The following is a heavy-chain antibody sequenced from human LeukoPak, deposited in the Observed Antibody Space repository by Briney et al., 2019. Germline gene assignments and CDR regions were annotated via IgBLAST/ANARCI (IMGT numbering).Heavy chain of an antibody. CDR2: MNPNSGNT. Sequence: GASVKVSCKAPGYTFTSYDINWVRQATGQGLEWMGWMNPNSGNTGYAQKFQGRVTMTRNTSISTAYMKLSSLRSEDTAVYYCARGIAVAGFDYWGQGTLVTVSS. D-gene: IGHD6-19*01. CDR3: ARGIAVAGFDY. J-gene: IGHJ4*02. CDR1: GYTFTSYD. V-gene: IGHV1-8*01.